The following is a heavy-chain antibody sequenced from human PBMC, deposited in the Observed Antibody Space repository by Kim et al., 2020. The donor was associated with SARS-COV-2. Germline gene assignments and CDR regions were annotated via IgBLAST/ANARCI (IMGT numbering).Heavy chain of an antibody. V-gene: IGHV3-74*01. D-gene: IGHD3-16*02. J-gene: IGHJ4*02. Sequence: ADSMNDRFTISRDNTKNTLYLQMNSLIAEDTAVYYCAGAHLGELSSNDYWGQGTLVTVSS. CDR3: AGAHLGELSSNDY.